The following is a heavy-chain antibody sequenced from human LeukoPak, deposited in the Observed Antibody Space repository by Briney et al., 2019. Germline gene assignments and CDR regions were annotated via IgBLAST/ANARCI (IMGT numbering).Heavy chain of an antibody. V-gene: IGHV4-34*01. CDR2: INHSGST. D-gene: IGHD3-3*01. CDR1: GGSFSGYY. Sequence: PSETLSLTCAVYGGSFSGYYWSWIRQPPGKGLEWIGEINHSGSTNYNPSLKSRVTIPVDTSKNQFSLKLSSVTAADTAVYYCARGRPYYDFWSGYEPFDYWGQGTLVTVSS. CDR3: ARGRPYYDFWSGYEPFDY. J-gene: IGHJ4*02.